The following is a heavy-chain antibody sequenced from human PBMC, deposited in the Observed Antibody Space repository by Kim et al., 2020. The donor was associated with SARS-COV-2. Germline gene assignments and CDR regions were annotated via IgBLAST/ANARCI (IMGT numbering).Heavy chain of an antibody. CDR2: INHSGST. V-gene: IGHV4-34*01. CDR3: ASRSLVGATNYWFDP. CDR1: GGSFSGYY. D-gene: IGHD1-26*01. J-gene: IGHJ5*02. Sequence: SETLSLTCAVYGGSFSGYYWSWIRQPPGKGLEWIGEINHSGSTNYNPSLKSRVTISVDTSKNQFSLKLSSVTAADTAVYYCASRSLVGATNYWFDPWGQGTLVTVSS.